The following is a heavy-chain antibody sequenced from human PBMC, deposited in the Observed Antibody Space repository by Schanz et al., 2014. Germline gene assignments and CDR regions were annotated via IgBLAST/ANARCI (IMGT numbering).Heavy chain of an antibody. D-gene: IGHD3-10*01. CDR3: ARGDMVRGVFDY. V-gene: IGHV3-30*04. CDR2: ISSDGSKK. J-gene: IGHJ4*02. Sequence: VQLVESGGGVVQPGKSLRLSCAASGFTFRSYAVHWVRQTPGKGLEWLAVISSDGSKKYYADSVKGRFTISRDNSKNTLYLQMNSLRTEDTAVYYCARGDMVRGVFDYWGQGTLVTVSS. CDR1: GFTFRSYA.